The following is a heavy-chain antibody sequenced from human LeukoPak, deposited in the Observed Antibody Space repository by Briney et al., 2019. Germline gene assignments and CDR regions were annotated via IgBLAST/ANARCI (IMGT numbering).Heavy chain of an antibody. V-gene: IGHV1-2*02. D-gene: IGHD3-3*01. J-gene: IGHJ4*02. CDR3: ARGGYDFWSGFQTPFDY. Sequence: ASVKVSCKASGYTFTGYYMHWVRQAPGQGLEWMGWINPNSGGTNYAQKFQGRVTMTRDTPISTAYMELSRLRSDDTAVYYCARGGYDFWSGFQTPFDYWGQGTLVTVSS. CDR2: INPNSGGT. CDR1: GYTFTGYY.